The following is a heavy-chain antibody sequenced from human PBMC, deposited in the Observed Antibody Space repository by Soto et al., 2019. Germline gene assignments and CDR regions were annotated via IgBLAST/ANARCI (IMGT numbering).Heavy chain of an antibody. J-gene: IGHJ4*02. Sequence: PGGSLRLSCAASGFTVSSNYMSWVRQAPGKGLEWVSVIYSGGSTYYADSVKGRLTISRDNSKNTLYLQMNSLRAEDTAVYYCARDLGGYVTPSFDYWGQGTLVTVSS. V-gene: IGHV3-53*01. CDR3: ARDLGGYVTPSFDY. D-gene: IGHD5-12*01. CDR1: GFTVSSNY. CDR2: IYSGGST.